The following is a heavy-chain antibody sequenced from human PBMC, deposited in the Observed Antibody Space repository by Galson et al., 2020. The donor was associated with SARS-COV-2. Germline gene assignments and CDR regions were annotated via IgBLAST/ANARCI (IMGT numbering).Heavy chain of an antibody. CDR1: GFIFSSYS. CDR2: ISTTSSTT. Sequence: GESLKISCAASGFIFSSYSMKWVRQAPGKGLEWISYISTTSSTTYYADSVKGRFTISRDNAKNSLYLQMNSLRVEDTAVYYCATLGSNFDYWGQGTLVTVSS. D-gene: IGHD7-27*01. CDR3: ATLGSNFDY. V-gene: IGHV3-48*04. J-gene: IGHJ4*02.